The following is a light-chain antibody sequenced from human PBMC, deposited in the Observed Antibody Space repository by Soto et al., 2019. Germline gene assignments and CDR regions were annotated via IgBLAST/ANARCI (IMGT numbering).Light chain of an antibody. Sequence: ALAQPGSRSGSPGQSITSSCTGSGRDTGPYDYVSWYQQHPGTAPKLLIYGVNYRPSGVSSRFSASNSAFTASLTISGLQAEDEAHYSCSSYTTSYFNVFGPGTKVTVL. CDR2: GVN. J-gene: IGLJ1*01. V-gene: IGLV2-14*01. CDR3: SSYTTSYFNV. CDR1: GRDTGPYDY.